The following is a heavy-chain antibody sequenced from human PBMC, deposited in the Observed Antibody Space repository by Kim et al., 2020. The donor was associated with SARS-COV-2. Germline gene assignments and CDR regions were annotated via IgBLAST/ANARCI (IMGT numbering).Heavy chain of an antibody. CDR2: IHYSGST. CDR3: ARDPAWLPFYFCY. CDR1: GGSISSGGYY. D-gene: IGHD5-12*01. V-gene: IGHV4-31*03. Sequence: SETLSLTCTVSGGSISSGGYYWSWIRQHPGKGLEWIGYIHYSGSTYYNPSLKSRVTISVDTSKNQFSLKLSSVTAADTAVYYCARDPAWLPFYFCYLGQGTLVTVSS. J-gene: IGHJ4*02.